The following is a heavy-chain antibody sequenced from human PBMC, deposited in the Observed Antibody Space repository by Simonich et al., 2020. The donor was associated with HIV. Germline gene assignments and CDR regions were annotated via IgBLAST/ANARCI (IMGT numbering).Heavy chain of an antibody. CDR2: IKQDGSEK. Sequence: GGSLRLSCAASGFTFSSYWMSWVRQAPWKGLEGVANIKQDGSEKYYVDSVKGRFTISRDNAKNSLYLQMNSLRAEDTAVYYCARDWGYSSGWFDAFDIWGQGTMVTVSS. D-gene: IGHD6-19*01. J-gene: IGHJ3*02. V-gene: IGHV3-7*01. CDR1: GFTFSSYW. CDR3: ARDWGYSSGWFDAFDI.